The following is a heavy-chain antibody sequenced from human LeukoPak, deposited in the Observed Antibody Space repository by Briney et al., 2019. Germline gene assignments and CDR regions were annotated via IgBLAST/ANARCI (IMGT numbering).Heavy chain of an antibody. D-gene: IGHD2-21*02. J-gene: IGHJ4*02. CDR3: AKPGMGAVVPAMSTFDF. Sequence: GGSLRLSCAASGFTFSSYAMTWVRQAPGKGLEWISALSGSGAGTYYADSVKGRFTISRDNSKNTLYLQMNSLRADDTAVYYCAKPGMGAVVPAMSTFDFWGQGTLVTVSS. V-gene: IGHV3-23*01. CDR2: LSGSGAGT. CDR1: GFTFSSYA.